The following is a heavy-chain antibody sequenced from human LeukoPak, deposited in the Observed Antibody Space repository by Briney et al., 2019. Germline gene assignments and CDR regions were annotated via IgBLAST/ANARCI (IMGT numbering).Heavy chain of an antibody. CDR1: GGSFSGYY. V-gene: IGHV4-34*01. J-gene: IGHJ6*02. D-gene: IGHD6-13*01. CDR3: ARRYSSSAGPHRGISGMDV. Sequence: SETLSLTCAVYGGSFSGYYWSWIRQPPGKGLEWIGEINHSGSTNYNPSLKSRVTISVDTSKNQFSLKLSSVTDADTAVYYCARRYSSSAGPHRGISGMDVWGQGTTVTVSS. CDR2: INHSGST.